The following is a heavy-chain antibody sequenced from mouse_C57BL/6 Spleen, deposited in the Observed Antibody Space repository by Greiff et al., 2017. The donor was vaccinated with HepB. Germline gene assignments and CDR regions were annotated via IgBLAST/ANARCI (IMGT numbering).Heavy chain of an antibody. CDR1: GYAFTNYL. CDR3: ASRRGY. CDR2: INPGSGGT. V-gene: IGHV1-54*01. J-gene: IGHJ2*01. Sequence: VMLVESGAELVRPGTSVKVSCKASGYAFTNYLIEWVKQRPGQGLEWIGVINPGSGGTNYNEKFKGKATLTADKSSSTAYMQLSSLTSEDSAVYFCASRRGYWGQGTTLTVSS.